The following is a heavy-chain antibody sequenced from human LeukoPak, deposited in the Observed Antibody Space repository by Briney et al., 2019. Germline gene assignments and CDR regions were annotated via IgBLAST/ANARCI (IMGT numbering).Heavy chain of an antibody. D-gene: IGHD2-2*01. Sequence: SETLSLTCTVSGVSISSYYWSWVRQPPGKGLEWVGYIYYSGSTNYNPSLNSRVTISVDTSKHQFSLQLSSVTAADTAVYYCAGRGGPAAIYDWFDPWGQGTLVTVPS. CDR1: GVSISSYY. CDR3: AGRGGPAAIYDWFDP. CDR2: IYYSGST. J-gene: IGHJ5*02. V-gene: IGHV4-59*01.